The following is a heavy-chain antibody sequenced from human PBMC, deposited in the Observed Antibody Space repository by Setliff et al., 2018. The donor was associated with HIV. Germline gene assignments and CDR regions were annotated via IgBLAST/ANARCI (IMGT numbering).Heavy chain of an antibody. CDR1: GGSIRSDY. CDR3: ARHRSYGDYDPNWFDP. J-gene: IGHJ5*02. V-gene: IGHV4-59*08. CDR2: IYYTGST. D-gene: IGHD4-17*01. Sequence: PSQTLSLTCAAFGGSIRSDYWSWIRQPPGKTMEWIGYIYYTGSTYYNPSLKSRVTISVDTSKNQFSLKLRSVTAADTGIYYCARHRSYGDYDPNWFDPWGQGTLVTVSS.